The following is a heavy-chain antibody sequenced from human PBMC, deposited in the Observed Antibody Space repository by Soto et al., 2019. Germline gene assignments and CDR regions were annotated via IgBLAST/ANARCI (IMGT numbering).Heavy chain of an antibody. D-gene: IGHD6-6*01. J-gene: IGHJ6*02. V-gene: IGHV1-2*04. CDR1: GYTFTGYY. Sequence: ASVKVSCKASGYTFTGYYMHWVRQAPGQGLEWMGWINPNSGGTNYAQKFQGWVTMTRDTSISTAYMELSRLRSDDTAVYYCARDASYSSSSPWGYYGMDVWGQGTTVTVSS. CDR2: INPNSGGT. CDR3: ARDASYSSSSPWGYYGMDV.